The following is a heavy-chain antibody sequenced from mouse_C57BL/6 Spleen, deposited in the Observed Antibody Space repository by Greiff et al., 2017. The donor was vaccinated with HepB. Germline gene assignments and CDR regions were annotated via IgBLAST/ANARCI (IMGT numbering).Heavy chain of an antibody. CDR1: GYAFSSSW. Sequence: QVQLQQSGPELVKPGASVKISCKASGYAFSSSWMNWVKQRPGKGLEWIGRIYPGDGDTNYNGKFKGKATLTADKSSSTAYMQLSSLTSEDSAVYFCAKTPSRGSSYDDYWGQGTTLTVSS. CDR3: AKTPSRGSSYDDY. D-gene: IGHD1-1*01. V-gene: IGHV1-82*01. J-gene: IGHJ2*01. CDR2: IYPGDGDT.